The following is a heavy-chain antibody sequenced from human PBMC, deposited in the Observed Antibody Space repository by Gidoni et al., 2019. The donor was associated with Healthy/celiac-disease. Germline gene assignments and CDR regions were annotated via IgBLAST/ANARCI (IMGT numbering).Heavy chain of an antibody. CDR3: ARDGSGSYYMAANFDY. J-gene: IGHJ4*02. Sequence: QVQLVESGGGVVQPGRSQRLSCAASGFPFSRYGMHWVRRAPGKGLEWVAVIWYDGSNKYYADAVKGLFTISRDNSKNTLYLQMNSLRAEYTAVYYCARDGSGSYYMAANFDYWGQGTLVTVSS. CDR1: GFPFSRYG. D-gene: IGHD3-10*01. CDR2: IWYDGSNK. V-gene: IGHV3-33*08.